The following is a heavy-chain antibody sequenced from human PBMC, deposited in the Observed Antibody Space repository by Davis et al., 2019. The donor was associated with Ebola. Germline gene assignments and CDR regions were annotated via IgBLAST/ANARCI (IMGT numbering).Heavy chain of an antibody. CDR1: GGSISSGGYS. CDR3: ARPWGYSSSSTPADV. D-gene: IGHD6-13*01. J-gene: IGHJ6*04. CDR2: IYHRAST. V-gene: IGHV4-30-2*01. Sequence: SETLSLTCAVSGGSISSGGYSWSWTRQPPGKGLEWIGYIYHRASTYYNLSLKSRVTISADTSKNQFSLKLSSVTAADTAVYYCARPWGYSSSSTPADVWGKGTTVTVSS.